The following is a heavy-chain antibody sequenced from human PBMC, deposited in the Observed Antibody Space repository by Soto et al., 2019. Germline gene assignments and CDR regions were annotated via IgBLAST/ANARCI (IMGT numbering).Heavy chain of an antibody. Sequence: EVQLVQSGAEVKKPGESLRISCKGSGYDFTSYWITWVRQLPVKGLEWMGRIDPSDSYTTYSPSFQGHITFSADKSISTADLQWGSLKASDTAVYYCARHEGVPAADGLDVWGQGTTVTVSS. J-gene: IGHJ6*02. CDR3: ARHEGVPAADGLDV. CDR2: IDPSDSYT. D-gene: IGHD2-2*01. V-gene: IGHV5-10-1*01. CDR1: GYDFTSYW.